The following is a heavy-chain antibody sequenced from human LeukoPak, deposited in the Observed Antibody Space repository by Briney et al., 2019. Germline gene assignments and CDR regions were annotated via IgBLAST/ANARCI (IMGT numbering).Heavy chain of an antibody. V-gene: IGHV3-66*01. D-gene: IGHD4-17*01. J-gene: IGHJ3*02. Sequence: PGGSLRLSCAASGFTVRSNYMTWVRQAPGKGLEWVSIIYSGGSTYYADSVKGRFTISRDNSKNTLYLQMNRLRAEDTAVYYCARDGRTTVTTPAFDIWGQGTVVTVSS. CDR1: GFTVRSNY. CDR2: IYSGGST. CDR3: ARDGRTTVTTPAFDI.